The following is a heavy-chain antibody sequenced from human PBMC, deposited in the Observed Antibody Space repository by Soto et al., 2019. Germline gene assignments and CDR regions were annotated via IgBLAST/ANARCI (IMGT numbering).Heavy chain of an antibody. CDR2: ISGSGGGT. V-gene: IGHV3-23*01. Sequence: EVQLLESGGGLVQPGGSLRLSCAASGFTFSSYALSWVRQAPGKGLEWISSISGSGGGTDFADSVKGRFTISRDNSKNPQHMNMNTLRAEDTAGYYCAKDRRYNYIWGSWNYWSQGTLVTVSS. CDR1: GFTFSSYA. CDR3: AKDRRYNYIWGSWNY. D-gene: IGHD3-16*01. J-gene: IGHJ4*02.